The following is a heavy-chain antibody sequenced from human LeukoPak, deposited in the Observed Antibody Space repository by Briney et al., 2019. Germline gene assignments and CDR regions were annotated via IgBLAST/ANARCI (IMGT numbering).Heavy chain of an antibody. Sequence: GGSLRLSCAASGFTFSSYSMNWVRQAPGKGLEWVSSISSSSSYIYYADSVKGRFTISRDNAKNSLYLQMNSLRAEDTAVYYCARVPTMTTGSYYIDYWGQGTLVTVSS. J-gene: IGHJ4*02. D-gene: IGHD4-11*01. V-gene: IGHV3-21*01. CDR2: ISSSSSYI. CDR3: ARVPTMTTGSYYIDY. CDR1: GFTFSSYS.